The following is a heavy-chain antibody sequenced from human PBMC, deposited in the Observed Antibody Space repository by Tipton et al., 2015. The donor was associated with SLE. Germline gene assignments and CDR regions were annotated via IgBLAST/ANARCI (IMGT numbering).Heavy chain of an antibody. D-gene: IGHD6-6*01. CDR1: GGSISSGSYY. J-gene: IGHJ4*02. CDR2: IYTSGST. V-gene: IGHV4-61*02. Sequence: TLSLTCTVSGGSISSGSYYWSWIRQPAGKGLEWIGRIYTSGSTNYNPSLKSRVTISVDTSKNQFSLKLSSVTAADTAVYYCARGPIAARFDYWGQGTLVTVSS. CDR3: ARGPIAARFDY.